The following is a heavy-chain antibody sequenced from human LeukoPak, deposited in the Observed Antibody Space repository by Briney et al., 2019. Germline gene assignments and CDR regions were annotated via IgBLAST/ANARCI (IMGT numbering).Heavy chain of an antibody. CDR3: ARMSSGGDYGADYFDY. J-gene: IGHJ4*02. Sequence: GGSLRLSCAASGFTFSSYWMHWVRQAPGKGLVWVSRSNSDGSSTSYADSVKGRFTISRDNAKNTLYLQMNSLRAEDTAVYYCARMSSGGDYGADYFDYWGQGTLVTVSS. V-gene: IGHV3-74*01. CDR2: SNSDGSST. CDR1: GFTFSSYW. D-gene: IGHD4-17*01.